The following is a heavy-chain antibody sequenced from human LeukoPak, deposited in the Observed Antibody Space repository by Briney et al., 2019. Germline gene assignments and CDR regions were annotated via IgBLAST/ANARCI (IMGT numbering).Heavy chain of an antibody. D-gene: IGHD2/OR15-2a*01. CDR1: GYTFTSYG. CDR2: INPNSGGT. Sequence: ASVKVSCKASGYTFTSYGISWVRQAPGQGLEWMGWINPNSGGTNYAQKFQGRVTMTRDTSISTAYMELSRLRSDDTAVYYCARQNWLDYWGQGTLVTVSS. J-gene: IGHJ4*02. V-gene: IGHV1-2*02. CDR3: ARQNWLDY.